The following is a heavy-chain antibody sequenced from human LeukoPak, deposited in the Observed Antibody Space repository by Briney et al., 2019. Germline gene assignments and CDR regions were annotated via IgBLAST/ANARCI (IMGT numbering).Heavy chain of an antibody. J-gene: IGHJ4*02. Sequence: PGGSLRLSCAASGFTFSSYWMSWVRQAPGKGLEWVAVISYDGSNKYYADSVKGRFTISRDNSKNTLYLQMNSLRAEDTAVYYCATQYGDSDYWGQGTLVTVSS. CDR1: GFTFSSYW. V-gene: IGHV3-30-3*01. D-gene: IGHD4-17*01. CDR2: ISYDGSNK. CDR3: ATQYGDSDY.